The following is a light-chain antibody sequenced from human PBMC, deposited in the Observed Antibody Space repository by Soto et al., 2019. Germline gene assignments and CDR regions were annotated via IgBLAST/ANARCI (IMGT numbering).Light chain of an antibody. J-gene: IGKJ2*01. CDR1: QDISNY. CDR2: DAS. Sequence: DIQMTQSPSSLSASVGDRVTITCQASQDISNYLNWYQQKPGKAPKLLIYDASNLETGVPSRFSGSGSGTDFTFTISSLQPEDIATYYRQQYDNLRMYTFGQGTKLEIK. CDR3: QQYDNLRMYT. V-gene: IGKV1-33*01.